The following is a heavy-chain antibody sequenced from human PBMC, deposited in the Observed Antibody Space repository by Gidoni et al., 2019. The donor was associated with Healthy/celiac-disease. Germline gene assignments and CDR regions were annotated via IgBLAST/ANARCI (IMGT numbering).Heavy chain of an antibody. CDR3: AKDIGGYYSSSWYYYYYGMDV. CDR1: GFTFDDYT. V-gene: IGHV3-43*01. Sequence: EVQLVESGGVVVQPGGSLRLSCAASGFTFDDYTMHWVRQAPGTGLGWVSLISWNGGSTYYADSVKGRFTISRDNSKNSLYLQMNSLRTEDTSLYYCAKDIGGYYSSSWYYYYYGMDVWGQGTTVTVSS. CDR2: ISWNGGST. J-gene: IGHJ6*02. D-gene: IGHD6-13*01.